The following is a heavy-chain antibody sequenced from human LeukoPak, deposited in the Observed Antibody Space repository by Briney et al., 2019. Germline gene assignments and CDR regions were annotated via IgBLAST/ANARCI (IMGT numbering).Heavy chain of an antibody. CDR3: ARGDSSGYYSYGMDV. CDR2: ISSSSSYI. J-gene: IGHJ6*02. V-gene: IGHV3-21*01. D-gene: IGHD3-22*01. Sequence: PGGSLRLSCAASGFTFSSYSMNWVRQAPGKGLEWVSSISSSSSYIYYADSVKGRFTISRDNAENSLYLQMNSLRAEDTAVYYCARGDSSGYYSYGMDVWGQGTTVTVSS. CDR1: GFTFSSYS.